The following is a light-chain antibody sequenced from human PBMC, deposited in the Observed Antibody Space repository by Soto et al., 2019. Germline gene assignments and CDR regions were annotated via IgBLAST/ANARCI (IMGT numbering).Light chain of an antibody. CDR1: QTITSS. V-gene: IGKV1-39*01. CDR2: VAS. CDR3: QQPHATPYT. Sequence: DIQMTQSPSSLSASVGDRVTITCRASQTITSSLNWYQHKPGKPPKILIYVASTLQSGVPSRLSGSGSGTDFTLTINSLQPEDFATYYSQQPHATPYTFGQGTKLEIK. J-gene: IGKJ2*01.